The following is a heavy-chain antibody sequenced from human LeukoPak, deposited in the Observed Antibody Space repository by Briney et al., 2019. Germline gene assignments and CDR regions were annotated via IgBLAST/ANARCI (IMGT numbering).Heavy chain of an antibody. V-gene: IGHV1-69*04. CDR1: GGTFINYA. CDR2: IVPILGIA. D-gene: IGHD5-18*01. J-gene: IGHJ3*01. Sequence: SVKVSCTASGGTFINYAISWVRQAPGQGLEWMGRIVPILGIANYAQEFQGRLIITADKATSSAYMELSSLRSEDTAVYYCARDQGDNSYGYYAIWYAFDVWGQGTMVTVSS. CDR3: ARDQGDNSYGYYAIWYAFDV.